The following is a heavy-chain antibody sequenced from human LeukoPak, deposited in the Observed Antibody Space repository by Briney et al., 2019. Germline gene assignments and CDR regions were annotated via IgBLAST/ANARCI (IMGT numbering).Heavy chain of an antibody. V-gene: IGHV3-21*01. CDR2: ISSSSSYI. Sequence: GGSLRLSCAASGFTFSSYSMNWVRQAPGKGLEWVSSISSSSSYIYYADSVKGRFTISRDNAKNSLYLQMNSLRAEDTAVYYCAREGLGSYNWNYGPFDYWGQGTLVTVSS. CDR1: GFTFSSYS. D-gene: IGHD1-7*01. CDR3: AREGLGSYNWNYGPFDY. J-gene: IGHJ4*02.